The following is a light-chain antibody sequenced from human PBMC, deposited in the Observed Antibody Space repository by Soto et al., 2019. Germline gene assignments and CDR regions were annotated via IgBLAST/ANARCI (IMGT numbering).Light chain of an antibody. CDR1: QSVSSY. CDR3: KQRSEWPKGVK. V-gene: IGKV3-11*01. J-gene: IGKJ5*01. CDR2: DAS. Sequence: EIVLTQSPATLSLSPGERATLSCRASQSVSSYLAWYQQKPGQAPRLLIYDASNRATGIPARFSGSGSGTDFTLTISSLEPEEFAVYYCKQRSEWPKGVKVGQGTRLESK.